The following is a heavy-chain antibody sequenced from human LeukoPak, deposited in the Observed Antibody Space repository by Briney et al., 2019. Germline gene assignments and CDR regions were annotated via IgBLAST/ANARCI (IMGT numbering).Heavy chain of an antibody. D-gene: IGHD6-19*01. Sequence: PGGSLRLSCAASGFTFSSYAMSWVRQAPGKGLEWVSAISGSGGSTYYADSVKGRSTISRDNSKNTLYLQMNSLRAEDTAVYYCAKARGVAGTLFDYWGQGTLVTVSS. CDR1: GFTFSSYA. CDR2: ISGSGGST. J-gene: IGHJ4*02. V-gene: IGHV3-23*01. CDR3: AKARGVAGTLFDY.